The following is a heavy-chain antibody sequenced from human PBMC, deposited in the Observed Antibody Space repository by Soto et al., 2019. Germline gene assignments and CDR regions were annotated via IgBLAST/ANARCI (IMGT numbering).Heavy chain of an antibody. CDR2: IYWDDDE. CDR3: AHRPRGYSYHCDY. CDR1: GFSLTTRVVG. J-gene: IGHJ4*02. V-gene: IGHV2-5*02. D-gene: IGHD5-18*01. Sequence: QITLKESGPTLVKPTQTLTLTCTFSGFSLTTRVVGVGWIRQPPGKYLEWLALIYWDDDEGYSPSLKRRLTITKHTYKNQKVLTMTNMDPVDTATYYCAHRPRGYSYHCDYWGQGTLVTVTS.